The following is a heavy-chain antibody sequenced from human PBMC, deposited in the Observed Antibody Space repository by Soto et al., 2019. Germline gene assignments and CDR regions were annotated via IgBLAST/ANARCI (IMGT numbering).Heavy chain of an antibody. D-gene: IGHD3-3*01. CDR3: VRIPVYDFWSGLDPYYYMDV. CDR1: GGCISSYY. V-gene: IGHV4-59*08. CDR2: IYYSGST. J-gene: IGHJ6*03. Sequence: SETLSLTCTVSGGCISSYYWSWIRQPPGKGLEWIGYIYYSGSTNYNPSLKSRVTISVDTSKNQFSLKLSSVTAADTAVYYCVRIPVYDFWSGLDPYYYMDVWGKGTTVTVSS.